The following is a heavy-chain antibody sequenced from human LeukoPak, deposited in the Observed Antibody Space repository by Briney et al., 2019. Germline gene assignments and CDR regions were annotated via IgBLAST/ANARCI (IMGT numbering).Heavy chain of an antibody. Sequence: ASVGVSCKTSGYTFTDYYIHWVRQAPGQGLEWMGWINPNSGETNSAQKFQGRVTMTGDTSISTAYMELRRVTSDDTAVYYCARDRDYSNTERGFDYWGQGTLVTVSS. CDR2: INPNSGET. CDR3: ARDRDYSNTERGFDY. D-gene: IGHD4-11*01. CDR1: GYTFTDYY. V-gene: IGHV1-2*02. J-gene: IGHJ4*02.